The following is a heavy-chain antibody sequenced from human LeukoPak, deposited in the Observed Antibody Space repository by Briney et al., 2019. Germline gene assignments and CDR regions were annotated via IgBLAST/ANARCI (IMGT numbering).Heavy chain of an antibody. V-gene: IGHV3-21*01. J-gene: IGHJ4*02. CDR1: GFTFSSYS. Sequence: GGSMRLSCAASGFTFSSYSMNWVRQAPGKGLEWVSSISSSSSYIYYADSVKGRFTISRDNAKNSLYLQMNSLRAEDTAVYYCARDPMVRGVIRYFDYWGQGTLVTVSS. CDR3: ARDPMVRGVIRYFDY. D-gene: IGHD3-10*01. CDR2: ISSSSSYI.